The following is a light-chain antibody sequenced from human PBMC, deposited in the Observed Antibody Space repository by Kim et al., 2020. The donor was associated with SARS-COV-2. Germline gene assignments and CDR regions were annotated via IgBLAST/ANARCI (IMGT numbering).Light chain of an antibody. Sequence: QSALSQPASVSGSPGQSIAISCTGTSRDVGAYNYVSWYQHYPGKAPKLLIYTVNERPSGVSHRFSGSKIGNTAYLTISGLQAEDEADYYCSSWTSTPSTVFGGGTQLTVL. V-gene: IGLV2-14*03. CDR3: SSWTSTPSTV. CDR2: TVN. J-gene: IGLJ2*01. CDR1: SRDVGAYNY.